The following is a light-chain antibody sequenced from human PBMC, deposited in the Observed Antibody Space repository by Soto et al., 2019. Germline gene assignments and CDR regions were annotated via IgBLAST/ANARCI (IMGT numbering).Light chain of an antibody. Sequence: DIQMIQSPSSLFASVGARVTVTCLASQTINNCLNWNHQKPGKAPKLLIYGASSLQIGVPSRFSGGGSGTTFTLSINSVQPEDFGLYYCQQSHSSHRTFGQGTTV. CDR2: GAS. CDR1: QTINNC. J-gene: IGKJ1*01. CDR3: QQSHSSHRT. V-gene: IGKV1-39*01.